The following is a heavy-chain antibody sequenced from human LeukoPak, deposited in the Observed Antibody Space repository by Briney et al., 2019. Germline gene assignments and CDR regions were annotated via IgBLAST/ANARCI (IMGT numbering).Heavy chain of an antibody. J-gene: IGHJ6*03. V-gene: IGHV4-38-2*01. CDR2: IYRSGST. Sequence: SETLSLTCAVSGYSISSDYYWGWIRPPPGKGLEWIGSIYRSGSTFYNPSLKSRVTISLDTSKNQFSLKLSSVTAADTAVYFCARGTYGYYMDVWGKGTTVTVSS. D-gene: IGHD4-17*01. CDR1: GYSISSDYY. CDR3: ARGTYGYYMDV.